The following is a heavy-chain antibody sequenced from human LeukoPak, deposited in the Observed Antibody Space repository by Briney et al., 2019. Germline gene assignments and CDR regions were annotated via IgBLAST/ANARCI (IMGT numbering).Heavy chain of an antibody. J-gene: IGHJ6*03. Sequence: PGGSLRLSCAASGFTFSNYGMNWVRQAPGKGLEWVSSISSSSTYIYYADSVKGRFTISRDNAKNSLYLQMNSLRAEDTAVYYCAKSSGWNYYYYYKDVWGKGTTVIASS. CDR3: AKSSGWNYYYYYKDV. CDR1: GFTFSNYG. CDR2: ISSSSTYI. V-gene: IGHV3-21*01. D-gene: IGHD6-19*01.